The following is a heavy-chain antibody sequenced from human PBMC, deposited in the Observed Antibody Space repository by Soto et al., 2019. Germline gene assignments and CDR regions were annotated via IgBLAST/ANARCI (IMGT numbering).Heavy chain of an antibody. Sequence: GGSLRLSCATCGFTFSSYSMNWVRQAPGKGLEWVSSTSSSSYIYYADSVKGRFTISRDNAKNSLYLQMNSLRAEDTAVYYCARAGEYDYIWGSYRADWFDPWGQGTLVTVSS. CDR1: GFTFSSYS. CDR2: TSSSSYI. V-gene: IGHV3-21*01. D-gene: IGHD3-16*02. CDR3: ARAGEYDYIWGSYRADWFDP. J-gene: IGHJ5*02.